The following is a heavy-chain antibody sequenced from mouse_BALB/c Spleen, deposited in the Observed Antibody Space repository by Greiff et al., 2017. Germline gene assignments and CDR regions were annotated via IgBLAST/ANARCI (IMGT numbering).Heavy chain of an antibody. CDR2: INPYNDGT. CDR1: GYTFTSYV. J-gene: IGHJ4*01. CDR3: ARDSSGYVPYYYAMDY. D-gene: IGHD3-2*01. Sequence: EVQLQQSGPELVKPGASVKMSCKASGYTFTSYVMHWVKQKPGQGLEWIGYINPYNDGTKYNEKFKGKATLTSDKSSSTAYMELSSLTSEDSAVYYCARDSSGYVPYYYAMDYWGQGTSVTVSS. V-gene: IGHV1-14*01.